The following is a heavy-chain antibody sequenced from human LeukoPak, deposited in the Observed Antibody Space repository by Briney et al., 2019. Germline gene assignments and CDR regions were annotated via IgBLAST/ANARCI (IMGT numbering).Heavy chain of an antibody. V-gene: IGHV3-48*03. D-gene: IGHD3-3*01. CDR3: ARDAIYYDETWPKVGT. Sequence: GGSRRLSCAASGFTFSSYEMNWVRQAPGKGLEWVSYISSSDSTIYYADSVKGRFIISRDTLDLQMNSLRVDDTGIYYCARDAIYYDETWPKVGTWGQGTRVTVSS. CDR1: GFTFSSYE. J-gene: IGHJ5*02. CDR2: ISSSDSTI.